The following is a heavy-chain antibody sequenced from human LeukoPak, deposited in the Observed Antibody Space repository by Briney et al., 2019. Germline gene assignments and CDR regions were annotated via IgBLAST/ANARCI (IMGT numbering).Heavy chain of an antibody. J-gene: IGHJ6*02. V-gene: IGHV3-13*01. Sequence: GGSLRLSCAVSGFTFSSYDMHWVRQATGKGLEWVSAIGTAGDTYYPGSVKGRFTISRENAKNSLYLQMNSLRAGDTAVYYCARVLGSGTYGLDVWGQGTTVTVSS. CDR1: GFTFSSYD. CDR3: ARVLGSGTYGLDV. D-gene: IGHD3-10*01. CDR2: IGTAGDT.